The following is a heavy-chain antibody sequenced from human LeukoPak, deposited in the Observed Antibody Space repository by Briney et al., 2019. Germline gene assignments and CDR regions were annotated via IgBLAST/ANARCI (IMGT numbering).Heavy chain of an antibody. V-gene: IGHV4-59*08. CDR2: IYYSGST. J-gene: IGHJ6*02. CDR1: GGSISSNF. CDR3: ARHPVGPGGLDV. Sequence: SETLSLTCTVSGGSISSNFWSWIRQPPGKGLEWIGYIYYSGSTNYNPSLKSRVTISVDTSKNQFSLKLSSVTAADTAVYYCARHPVGPGGLDVWGQGTTVTVSS.